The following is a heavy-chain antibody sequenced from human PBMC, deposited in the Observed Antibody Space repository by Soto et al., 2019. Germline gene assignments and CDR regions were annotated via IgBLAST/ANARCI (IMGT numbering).Heavy chain of an antibody. CDR1: GFTFNTYA. V-gene: IGHV3-23*01. D-gene: IGHD6-19*01. CDR2: ISKGAENL. J-gene: IGHJ6*02. CDR3: ARDLGIAVAGRLSNYYYYGMDV. Sequence: GGSLRLSCTASGFTFNTYAMAWVRQTPGKGLEWVSTISKGAENLYYADSVKGRFTISRDNSKNTLYLQMNSLRAEDTAVYYCARDLGIAVAGRLSNYYYYGMDVWGQGTTVTVSS.